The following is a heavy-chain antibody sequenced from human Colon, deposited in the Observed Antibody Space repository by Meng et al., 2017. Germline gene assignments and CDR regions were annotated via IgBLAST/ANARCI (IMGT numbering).Heavy chain of an antibody. J-gene: IGHJ1*01. CDR3: AREGSGAGAEYFQD. CDR2: ISLISSYI. CDR1: GFTFSSYN. Sequence: EVQLEESGGGLVKAGGSLRLSCAASGFTFSSYNMDWVRQAPGKGLEWVSSISLISSYIYYADSVKGRFTISRDNARNSLYLQMDNLRAEDTAVYYCAREGSGAGAEYFQDWGQGTLVTVSS. D-gene: IGHD6-19*01. V-gene: IGHV3-21*01.